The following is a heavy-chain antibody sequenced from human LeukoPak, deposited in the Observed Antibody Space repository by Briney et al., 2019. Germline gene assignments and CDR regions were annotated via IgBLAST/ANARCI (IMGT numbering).Heavy chain of an antibody. D-gene: IGHD3-16*02. J-gene: IGHJ4*02. CDR2: ANPNSGNT. CDR3: ARGVSFGGVIAYYFDS. V-gene: IGHV1-8*01. CDR1: GYTFTSYD. Sequence: ASVKVSCKASGYTFTSYDINWVRQATGQGLEWMGWANPNSGNTGCAQKFQGRVTMTRDTSINTAYMELSSLTSEDTAVYYCARGVSFGGVIAYYFDSWGQGTLVTVSS.